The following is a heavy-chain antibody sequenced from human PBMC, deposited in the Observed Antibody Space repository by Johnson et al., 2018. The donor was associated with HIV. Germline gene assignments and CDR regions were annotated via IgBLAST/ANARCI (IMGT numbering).Heavy chain of an antibody. V-gene: IGHV3-53*01. D-gene: IGHD6-13*01. Sequence: MMLVESGGGLIQPGGSLRLSCAASGFTVSSTYMSWVRQAPGKGLEWLSVLYTDGSATSYADSVKGRFTNSRDNAKNKLYLQMNRLRADDTAVDYCVRRPSGAAPGADAFDIWGQGTMVTVSS. CDR3: VRRPSGAAPGADAFDI. CDR2: LYTDGSAT. CDR1: GFTVSSTY. J-gene: IGHJ3*02.